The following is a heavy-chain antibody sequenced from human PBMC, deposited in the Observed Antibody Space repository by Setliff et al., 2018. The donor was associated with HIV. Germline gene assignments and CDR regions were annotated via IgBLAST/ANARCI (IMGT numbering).Heavy chain of an antibody. CDR3: AGWLVVVTDSDYDTNYYYYYYMDV. V-gene: IGHV4-31*03. CDR2: IYYSGST. CDR1: GGSISSGGYY. J-gene: IGHJ6*03. Sequence: SSETLSLTCTVSGGSISSGGYYWSWIRQHPGQGLEWIGYIYYSGSTYYNPSPKSRVTISIDTSKNQFSLKLSSVTAADTAVYYCAGWLVVVTDSDYDTNYYYYYYMDVWGKGTTVTVAS. D-gene: IGHD5-12*01.